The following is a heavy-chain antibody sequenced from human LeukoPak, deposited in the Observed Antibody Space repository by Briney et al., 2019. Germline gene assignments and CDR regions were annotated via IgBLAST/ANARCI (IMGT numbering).Heavy chain of an antibody. CDR3: VRDFELYY. CDR1: GFIFSNYW. J-gene: IGHJ4*02. D-gene: IGHD3/OR15-3a*01. CDR2: IKPDGSST. Sequence: GGSLRLFCVASGFIFSNYWMHWVRQAPGKGLVWVSRIKPDGSSTNYADSVKGRFSISRDNAKNTVYLQMNSLRAEDTAVYYCVRDFELYYWGQGTLVTVSS. V-gene: IGHV3-74*01.